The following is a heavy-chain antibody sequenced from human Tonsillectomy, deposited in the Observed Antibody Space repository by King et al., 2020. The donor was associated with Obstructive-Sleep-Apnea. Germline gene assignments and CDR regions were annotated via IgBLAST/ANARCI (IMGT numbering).Heavy chain of an antibody. J-gene: IGHJ4*02. CDR3: ARGVGRLQTYYFDY. Sequence: QLVQSGGGLVQPGGSLRLSCAASGFTVSSSYMNWVRQAPGKGLEWVSVIYSGGNTYCADSVKGRFTISRDNSKNTLYLQMNSLRAEDTAVYYCARGVGRLQTYYFDYWGQGTLVTVSS. CDR1: GFTVSSSY. D-gene: IGHD5-24*01. CDR2: IYSGGNT. V-gene: IGHV3-66*01.